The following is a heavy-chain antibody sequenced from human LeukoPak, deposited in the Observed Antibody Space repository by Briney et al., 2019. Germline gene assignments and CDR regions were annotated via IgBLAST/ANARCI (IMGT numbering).Heavy chain of an antibody. J-gene: IGHJ4*02. CDR3: ARAKTDSSSWYLIDY. V-gene: IGHV1-69*13. Sequence: SVKVSCKASGGTFSSYAISWVRQAPGQGLEWMGGIIPIFGTANYAQKFQGRVTITADESTSTAYMGLSSLRSEDTAVYYCARAKTDSSSWYLIDYWGQGTLSPSPQ. D-gene: IGHD6-13*01. CDR2: IIPIFGTA. CDR1: GGTFSSYA.